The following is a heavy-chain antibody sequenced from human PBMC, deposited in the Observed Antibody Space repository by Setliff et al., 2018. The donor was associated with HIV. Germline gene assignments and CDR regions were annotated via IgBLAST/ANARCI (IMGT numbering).Heavy chain of an antibody. CDR1: GGSISSSSYY. Sequence: SETLSLTCTVSGGSISSSSYYWGWIRQPPGKGLEWLGSIYHSGSTYYNPSLKSRVTISIDTSKNQFSLKLSSVTAADTAVYFCARGTAPRRGTKLLSFFDYWGQGTQVTVSS. CDR2: IYHSGST. V-gene: IGHV4-39*07. D-gene: IGHD1-26*01. CDR3: ARGTAPRRGTKLLSFFDY. J-gene: IGHJ4*02.